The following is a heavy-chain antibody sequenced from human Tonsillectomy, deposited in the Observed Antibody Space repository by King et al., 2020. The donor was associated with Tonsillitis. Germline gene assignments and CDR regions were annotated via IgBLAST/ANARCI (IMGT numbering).Heavy chain of an antibody. CDR2: IYYSGST. J-gene: IGHJ4*02. CDR1: GSSIRNYY. V-gene: IGHV4-59*01. CDR3: ARANYFDY. Sequence: VQLQESGPGLVKPSETLSLTCTVSGSSIRNYYWSWFRQPPGKGLEWIGSIYYSGSTNYNPSLKSRVTISVDTSKNQFSLKLSSVTAADTAVYYCARANYFDYWGQGTLVTVSS.